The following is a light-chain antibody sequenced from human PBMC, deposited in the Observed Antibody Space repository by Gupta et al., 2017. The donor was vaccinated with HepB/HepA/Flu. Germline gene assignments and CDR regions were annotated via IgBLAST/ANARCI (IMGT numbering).Light chain of an antibody. CDR1: QSVNSN. CDR2: GAS. J-gene: IGKJ1*01. V-gene: IGKV3-15*01. Sequence: EIVMTQSPATLSVSPGERATLSCRASQSVNSNLAWYQQKPGQAPRLLIYGASTRATGMPARFSGSGSGTEFTLTISVLHSEDFAVYYFQQDDNWPRTFGQGTMVEIK. CDR3: QQDDNWPRT.